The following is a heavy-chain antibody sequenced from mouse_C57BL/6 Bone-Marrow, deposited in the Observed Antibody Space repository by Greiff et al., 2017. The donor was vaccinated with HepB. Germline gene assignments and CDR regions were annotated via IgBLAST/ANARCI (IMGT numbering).Heavy chain of an antibody. V-gene: IGHV5-15*01. CDR1: GFTFSDYG. CDR3: ARLGYSNYWFAY. Sequence: EVKLVESGGGLVQPGGSLKLSCAASGFTFSDYGMAWVRQAPRKGPEWVAFISNLAYSIYYADTVTGRFTISRENAKNTLYLEMSSLRSEDTAMYYCARLGYSNYWFAYWGQGTLVTVSA. D-gene: IGHD2-5*01. CDR2: ISNLAYSI. J-gene: IGHJ3*01.